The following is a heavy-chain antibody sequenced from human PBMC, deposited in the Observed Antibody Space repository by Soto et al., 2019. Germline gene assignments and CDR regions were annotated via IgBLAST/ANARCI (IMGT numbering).Heavy chain of an antibody. D-gene: IGHD3-16*01. V-gene: IGHV3-53*01. Sequence: EVQLVESGGGLIQPGGSLRLSCAASGFTVTNNYMSWVRQAPGKGLEWVSVVYIGGSTNYADSVKGRITISRDNSKNTLQLQMNRLRDEDTAVYYWGREPLGGGSLPLYAFDIWGQGTMVTVSS. CDR3: GREPLGGGSLPLYAFDI. CDR2: VYIGGST. J-gene: IGHJ3*02. CDR1: GFTVTNNY.